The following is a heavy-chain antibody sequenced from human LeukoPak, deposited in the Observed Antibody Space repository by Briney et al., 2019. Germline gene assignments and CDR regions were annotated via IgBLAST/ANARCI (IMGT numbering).Heavy chain of an antibody. CDR3: AIITFGGVIVLDY. CDR1: GYTFTGYY. D-gene: IGHD3-16*02. Sequence: ASVKVSCKASGYTFTGYYMHWVRQAPGQGLEWMGRINPNRGGTNYAQKFQGRVTMTRDTSISTAYMELSRLRSDDTAVYYCAIITFGGVIVLDYWGQGTLVTVSS. J-gene: IGHJ4*02. CDR2: INPNRGGT. V-gene: IGHV1-2*06.